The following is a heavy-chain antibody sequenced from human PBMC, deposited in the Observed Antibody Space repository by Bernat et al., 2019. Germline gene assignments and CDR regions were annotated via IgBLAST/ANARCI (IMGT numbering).Heavy chain of an antibody. V-gene: IGHV3-23*04. Sequence: EVQLVESGGALVQPGGSLRLSCAAFGFNFDTYVMNWVRQAAGKGLEWVSTISGDSETKHYADSVKGRFTVSRDNSRNTLYLQMNNLRAEDTAVYYCARYRDLCTNTCERWFDPWGQGTLVTVSA. D-gene: IGHD2-8*01. CDR3: ARYRDLCTNTCERWFDP. J-gene: IGHJ5*02. CDR1: GFNFDTYV. CDR2: ISGDSETK.